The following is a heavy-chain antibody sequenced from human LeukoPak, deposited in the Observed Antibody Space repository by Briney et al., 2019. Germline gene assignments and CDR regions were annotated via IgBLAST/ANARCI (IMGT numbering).Heavy chain of an antibody. CDR3: ARELGYSSPFDP. J-gene: IGHJ5*02. V-gene: IGHV4-4*09. CDR1: GGSITSYY. D-gene: IGHD6-13*01. Sequence: SETLSLICTVSGGSITSYYWSWIRQPPGKGLEWIGYIYTSGSTNYNPSLKSRVTMSVDTSKNQFSLKLSSVTAADTAVYYCARELGYSSPFDPWGQGTLVTVSS. CDR2: IYTSGST.